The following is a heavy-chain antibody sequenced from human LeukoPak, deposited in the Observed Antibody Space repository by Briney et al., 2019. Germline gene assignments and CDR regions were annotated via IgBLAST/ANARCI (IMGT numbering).Heavy chain of an antibody. CDR2: IIPIFGTA. CDR3: ARELLDYYDSSGYYYVLAY. CDR1: GGTFGSYA. J-gene: IGHJ4*02. D-gene: IGHD3-22*01. V-gene: IGHV1-69*05. Sequence: ASVKVSCKASGGTFGSYAISWVRQAPGQGLEWMGGIIPIFGTANYAQKFQGRVTITTDESTSTAYMELSSLRSEDTAVYYCARELLDYYDSSGYYYVLAYWGQGTLVTVSS.